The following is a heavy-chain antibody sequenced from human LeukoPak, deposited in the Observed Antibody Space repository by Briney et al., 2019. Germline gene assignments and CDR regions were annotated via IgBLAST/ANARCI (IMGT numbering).Heavy chain of an antibody. CDR3: AKAQDPIAAAGTSPFDY. V-gene: IGHV3-23*01. Sequence: GGSLRLSCVVSGFTVSSNYMSWVRQAPGKGLEWVSAISGSGGSTFYADSVKGRFTISRDNSKNTLSLQMNSLRAEDTAVYYCAKAQDPIAAAGTSPFDYWGQGTLVTVSS. CDR1: GFTVSSNY. J-gene: IGHJ4*02. D-gene: IGHD6-13*01. CDR2: ISGSGGST.